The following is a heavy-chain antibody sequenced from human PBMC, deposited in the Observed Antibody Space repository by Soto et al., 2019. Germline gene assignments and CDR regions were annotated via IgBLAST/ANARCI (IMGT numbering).Heavy chain of an antibody. J-gene: IGHJ6*02. CDR1: GYRFTTYG. V-gene: IGHV1-18*04. CDR2: ISTYNGNT. Sequence: QVQLLQSGAEVKKPVASVKVSCKASGYRFTTYGITWVRLAPGQGLEWLGGISTYNGNTDYAQNLQDRVTMTTETSTSTAYMEVTSLTSDDTAVYYCARGLGTNGLDVWGQGTTVTVSS. CDR3: ARGLGTNGLDV. D-gene: IGHD7-27*01.